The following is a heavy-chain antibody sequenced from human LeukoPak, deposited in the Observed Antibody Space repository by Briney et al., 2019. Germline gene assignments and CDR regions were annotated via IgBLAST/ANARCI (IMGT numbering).Heavy chain of an antibody. CDR1: GGALSPYT. J-gene: IGHJ4*02. D-gene: IGHD4-17*01. CDR2: ISAYNGNT. CDR3: ARSKGGGYGDHYLSPD. V-gene: IGHV1-18*04. Sequence: GASVKVSCKTSGGALSPYTISWVRQAPGQGLEWMAWISAYNGNTNYAQNLQGRVTVTTDTSTSTAYMELRSLTSDDTAVYYCARSKGGGYGDHYLSPDWGQGTLVTVSS.